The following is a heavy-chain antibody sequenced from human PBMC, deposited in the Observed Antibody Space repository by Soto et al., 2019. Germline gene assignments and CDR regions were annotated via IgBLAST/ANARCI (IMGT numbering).Heavy chain of an antibody. CDR2: INAGYGNT. CDR3: ARDTGDGTFDF. CDR1: GYTFSSYA. J-gene: IGHJ4*02. V-gene: IGHV1-3*01. Sequence: ASVKVSCKASGYTFSSYAMHWVRQAPGQRLEWMGWINAGYGNTKSSQKFQDRVTISRDTSASTAYMELTSLRSKDTAVYYCARDTGDGTFDFWGQGTLVTVSS. D-gene: IGHD7-27*01.